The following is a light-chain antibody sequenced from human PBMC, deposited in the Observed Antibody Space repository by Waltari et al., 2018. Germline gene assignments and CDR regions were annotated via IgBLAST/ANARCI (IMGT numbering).Light chain of an antibody. Sequence: YWLQQKPVQAPSTLIYDTSNKHSWTPARFSGSLLVGKAALTLSGAQPEDEAEYYCLLSYSGARVFGGGTKLTVL. V-gene: IGLV7-46*01. CDR3: LLSYSGARV. J-gene: IGLJ3*02. CDR2: DTS.